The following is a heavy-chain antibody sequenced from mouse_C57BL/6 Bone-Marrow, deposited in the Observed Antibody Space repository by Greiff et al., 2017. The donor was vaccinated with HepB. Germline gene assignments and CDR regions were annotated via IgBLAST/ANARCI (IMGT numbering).Heavy chain of an antibody. J-gene: IGHJ3*01. CDR2: ISDGGSYT. CDR3: ARDPEGDYVLAY. D-gene: IGHD2-13*01. CDR1: GFTFSSYA. Sequence: DVKLVESGGGLVKPGGSLKLSCAASGFTFSSYAMSWVRQTPEKRLEWVATISDGGSYTYYPDNVKGRFPIYRDNAKNNLYLQMSHLKSEDTAMYYWARDPEGDYVLAYWGQGTLVTVSA. V-gene: IGHV5-4*01.